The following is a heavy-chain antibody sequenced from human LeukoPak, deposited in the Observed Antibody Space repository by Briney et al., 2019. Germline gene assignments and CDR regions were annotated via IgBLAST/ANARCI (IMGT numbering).Heavy chain of an antibody. J-gene: IGHJ4*02. V-gene: IGHV3-23*01. CDR1: GFTFSSYG. CDR2: ITGSGGTT. CDR3: AKIQGYFDY. Sequence: QAGGSLRLSCAASGFTFSSYGMSWVRQAPGKGPQWVSAITGSGGTTYYADSVKGRLTISRDNSKNTLYLQMNSLRAEDTAVYYCAKIQGYFDYWGQGNLVTVSS.